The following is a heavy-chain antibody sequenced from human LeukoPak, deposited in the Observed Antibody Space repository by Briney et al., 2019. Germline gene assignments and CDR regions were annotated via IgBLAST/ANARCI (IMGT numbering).Heavy chain of an antibody. D-gene: IGHD5-18*01. CDR2: IYSGGST. CDR3: AKAGYSFAFDI. Sequence: GGSLRLSCAASGFTVSSNYMYWVRQAPGKGLEWVSVIYSGGSTYYADSVKGRFTISRDNSKNTLYLQMNSLRAEDTAVYYCAKAGYSFAFDIWGQGTMVTVSS. CDR1: GFTVSSNY. J-gene: IGHJ3*02. V-gene: IGHV3-53*01.